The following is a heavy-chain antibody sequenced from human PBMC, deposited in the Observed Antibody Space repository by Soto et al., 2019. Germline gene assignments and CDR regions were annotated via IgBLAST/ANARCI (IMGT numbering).Heavy chain of an antibody. CDR3: AKNVHSYDYYYFDY. V-gene: IGHV3-23*01. CDR1: GFSFSNYG. D-gene: IGHD3-16*01. Sequence: GGSLRLSCAASGFSFSNYGMTWVRLAPGKGLEWVSVIGGSGGRAFYADSAKGRFTISRDNSRNTVFLQLLSLRAEDTAVYYCAKNVHSYDYYYFDYWGQGTPVTVSS. CDR2: IGGSGGRA. J-gene: IGHJ4*02.